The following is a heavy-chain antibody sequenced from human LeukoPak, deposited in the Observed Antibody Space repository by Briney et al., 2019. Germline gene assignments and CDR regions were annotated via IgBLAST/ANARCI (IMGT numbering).Heavy chain of an antibody. V-gene: IGHV1-18*01. J-gene: IGHJ4*02. CDR1: GYTFTSYG. Sequence: GASVKVSCKASGYTFTSYGISWVRQAPGQGLEWMGWISAYNGNTNYAQKLQGRVTMTTDTSTSTAYMELRSLRSDDTAVYYCAREIWYYYDSSGYFDYWGQGTLVTVSS. CDR2: ISAYNGNT. CDR3: AREIWYYYDSSGYFDY. D-gene: IGHD3-22*01.